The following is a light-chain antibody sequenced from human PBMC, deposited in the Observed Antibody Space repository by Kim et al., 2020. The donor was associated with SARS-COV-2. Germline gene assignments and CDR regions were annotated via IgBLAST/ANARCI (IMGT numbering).Light chain of an antibody. CDR3: QQYKNWPYT. CDR2: GAF. CDR1: RSVSSN. J-gene: IGKJ2*01. V-gene: IGKV3-15*01. Sequence: SVSRGEIAPLTAGASRSVSSNLDGYLQKPGQAPRLLIYGAFTSATGIPARFSDSGSGTECTLTINSRESEDFAVYYCQQYKNWPYTFGQGNKLE.